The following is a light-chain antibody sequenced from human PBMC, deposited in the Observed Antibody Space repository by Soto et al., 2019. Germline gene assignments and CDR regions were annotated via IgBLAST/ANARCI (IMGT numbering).Light chain of an antibody. CDR3: QQYKRYSLT. CDR2: HGF. Sequence: DIQMTQSPPTLTASVGDRVTITCRASQSINNWLAWYQQKPGEAPKLLIYHGFKLQSGVPQRFSGSGFGTDFTLTISSLQPDDSATYYCQQYKRYSLTFGGGTKVEIK. CDR1: QSINNW. J-gene: IGKJ4*01. V-gene: IGKV1-5*01.